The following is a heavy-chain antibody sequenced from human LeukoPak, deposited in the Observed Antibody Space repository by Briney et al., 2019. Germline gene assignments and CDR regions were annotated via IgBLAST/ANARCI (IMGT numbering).Heavy chain of an antibody. D-gene: IGHD3-3*01. CDR2: IRSKAYGGTT. V-gene: IGHV3-49*04. J-gene: IGHJ4*02. CDR3: TRGKYYDFWSGYYPDY. Sequence: PGGSLRLSCTASGFTFGDYVMSWVRQAPGKRLEWVGFIRSKAYGGTTEYAASVKGRFTISRDDSKSIAYLQMNSLKTEDTAVYYCTRGKYYDFWSGYYPDYWGQGTLVTVSS. CDR1: GFTFGDYV.